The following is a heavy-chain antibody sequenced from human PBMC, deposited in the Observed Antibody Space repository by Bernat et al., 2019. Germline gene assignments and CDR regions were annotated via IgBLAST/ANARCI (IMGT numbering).Heavy chain of an antibody. J-gene: IGHJ4*02. V-gene: IGHV4-4*02. CDR3: AGGGSYGRGSYYFHY. Sequence: QVQLQESGPGLVKPSGTLSLTCVVSGGSISSNKWWNWVRQPPGKGLEWIGEIYPTGTTNYNPSLKSRVTISVDKSKNQFSLKLISVTAADTAVYYCAGGGSYGRGSYYFHYWGQGTLVTVSS. CDR1: GGSISSNKW. D-gene: IGHD4-17*01. CDR2: IYPTGTT.